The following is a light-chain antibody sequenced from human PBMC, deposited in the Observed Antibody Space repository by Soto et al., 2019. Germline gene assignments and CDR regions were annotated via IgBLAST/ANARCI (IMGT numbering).Light chain of an antibody. Sequence: DIVMTPSPLSLPVTPGEPASVSCRSSQSLLHSNGYNYLDWYLQKPGHPPQLLIYLGSNRASGVPDRFSGSGSGTDFTLKISRVEAEDVGVYYCLQTLQIPHTFGQGTKVEIK. CDR3: LQTLQIPHT. CDR2: LGS. J-gene: IGKJ1*01. V-gene: IGKV2-28*01. CDR1: QSLLHSNGYNY.